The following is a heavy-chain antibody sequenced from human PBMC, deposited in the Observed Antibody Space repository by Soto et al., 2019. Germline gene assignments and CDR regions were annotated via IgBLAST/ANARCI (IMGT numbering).Heavy chain of an antibody. J-gene: IGHJ2*01. CDR3: ARDPLWGTAMVLWYFDL. V-gene: IGHV3-30-3*01. Sequence: PGWSLRLSCAASGETFCGYAVDGVRKATGKGLEWVAVISYDGSNKYYADSVKGRFTISRDNSKNTLYLQMNSLRAEDTAVYYCARDPLWGTAMVLWYFDLWGRGTLVTVSS. CDR1: GETFCGYA. D-gene: IGHD5-18*01. CDR2: ISYDGSNK.